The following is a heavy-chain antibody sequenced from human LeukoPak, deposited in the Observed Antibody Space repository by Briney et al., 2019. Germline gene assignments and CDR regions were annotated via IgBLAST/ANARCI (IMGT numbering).Heavy chain of an antibody. CDR2: IYYSGST. CDR3: ARDWSITPPRDV. V-gene: IGHV4-39*07. J-gene: IGHJ6*04. CDR1: GGSISSSSYY. D-gene: IGHD3-3*01. Sequence: PSETLSLTCTVSGGSISSSSYYWGWIRQPPGKGLEWIGSIYYSGSTYYNPSLKSRVTISVDTSRNQFSLKLSSVTAADTAVYYCARDWSITPPRDVWGKGTTVTVSS.